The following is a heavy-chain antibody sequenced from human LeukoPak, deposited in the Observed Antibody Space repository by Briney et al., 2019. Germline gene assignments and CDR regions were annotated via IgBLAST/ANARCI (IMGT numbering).Heavy chain of an antibody. CDR1: GFTVSSNY. V-gene: IGHV3-53*01. Sequence: GGSLRLSCAASGFTVSSNYMSWVRQAPGKGLEWVSVIYSGGSTYYADSVKGRFTISRDNSKNTLYLQMNSLRAEDTAVYYCARVSDSSGYPFDYWGQGTLVTVSS. J-gene: IGHJ4*02. CDR3: ARVSDSSGYPFDY. CDR2: IYSGGST. D-gene: IGHD3-22*01.